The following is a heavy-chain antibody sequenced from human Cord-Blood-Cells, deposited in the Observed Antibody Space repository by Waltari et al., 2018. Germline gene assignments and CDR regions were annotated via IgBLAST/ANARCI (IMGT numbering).Heavy chain of an antibody. J-gene: IGHJ4*02. CDR2: IYYSGRT. CDR1: GGSISSSSYY. CDR3: ARLAGSSWYNFDY. Sequence: QLQLQESGPGLVKPSETLSLTCTVPGGSISSSSYYWGWIRQPPGKGLEWIGRIYYSGRTYYNPSLKSRVTISVDTSKNQFSLKLSSVTAADTAVYYCARLAGSSWYNFDYWGQGTLVTVSS. V-gene: IGHV4-39*01. D-gene: IGHD6-13*01.